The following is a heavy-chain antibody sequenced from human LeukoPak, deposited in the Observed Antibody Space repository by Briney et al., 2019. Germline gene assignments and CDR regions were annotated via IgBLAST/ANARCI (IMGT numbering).Heavy chain of an antibody. J-gene: IGHJ6*03. V-gene: IGHV1-69*04. CDR1: GGTFSSYA. D-gene: IGHD2-2*01. CDR3: AGRYCSSTSCFYYYYYMDV. CDR2: IIPILGIA. Sequence: ASVKVSCKASGGTFSSYAISWVRQAPGQGLEWMGRIIPILGIANYAQKFQGRVTITADKSTSTAYMELSSLRSEDTAVYYCAGRYCSSTSCFYYYYYMDVWGKGTTVTVSS.